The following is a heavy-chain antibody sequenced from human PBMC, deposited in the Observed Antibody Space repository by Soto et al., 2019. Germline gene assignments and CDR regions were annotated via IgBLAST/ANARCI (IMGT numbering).Heavy chain of an antibody. J-gene: IGHJ4*02. CDR3: ARSRNGAVPDSINF. D-gene: IGHD2-8*01. CDR2: ISRDGSNK. Sequence: GGSLRLSCAASGFTFSRYAMHWVRQAPSEGLEWVAVISRDGSNKYYGDSVKGRFTVSRDNSNNTLYLSMTSLRPDDTAVFYCARSRNGAVPDSINFWGQGTLVTVSS. CDR1: GFTFSRYA. V-gene: IGHV3-30-3*01.